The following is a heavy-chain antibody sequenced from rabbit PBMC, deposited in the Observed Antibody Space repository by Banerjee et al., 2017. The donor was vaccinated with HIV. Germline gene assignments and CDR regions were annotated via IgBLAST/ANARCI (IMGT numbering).Heavy chain of an antibody. J-gene: IGHJ6*01. CDR2: IYIGGVIT. Sequence: QSLEESGGDLVKPGGTLTLTCTASGFSFSSSYYMCWVRQAPGKGLEWIACIYIGGVITHYASWVNGRFTISRSTSLITVTLQMTNLTGADTATYFCARDTGSSFSSYGMDLWGPGTLVTVS. D-gene: IGHD8-1*01. CDR1: GFSFSSSYY. CDR3: ARDTGSSFSSYGMDL. V-gene: IGHV1S43*01.